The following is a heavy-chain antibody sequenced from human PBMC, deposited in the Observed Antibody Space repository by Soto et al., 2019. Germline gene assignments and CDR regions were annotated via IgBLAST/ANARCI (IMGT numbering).Heavy chain of an antibody. CDR1: GGTFSSYA. D-gene: IGHD5-18*01. Sequence: SVKVSCKASGGTFSSYAISWVRQAPGQGLEWMGGIIPIFGTANYAQKFQGRVTITADKSTSTAYMELSSLRSEDTAVYYCARETVLVMDTAMVQPGYNWFDPWGQGTLVTVSS. CDR3: ARETVLVMDTAMVQPGYNWFDP. J-gene: IGHJ5*02. V-gene: IGHV1-69*06. CDR2: IIPIFGTA.